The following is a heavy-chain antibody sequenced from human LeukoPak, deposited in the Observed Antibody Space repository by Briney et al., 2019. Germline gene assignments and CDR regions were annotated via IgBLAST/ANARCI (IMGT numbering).Heavy chain of an antibody. V-gene: IGHV3-30*18. J-gene: IGHJ4*02. D-gene: IGHD1-26*01. CDR3: AKDWIVGATGH. CDR2: ISYDGSNK. CDR1: GFTFSSCG. Sequence: GRSLRLSCAASGFTFSSCGMHWVRQAPGKGLEWVAVISYDGSNKYYADSVKGRFTISRDNSKNTLYLQMNSLRAEDTAVYYCAKDWIVGATGHWGQGTLVTVSS.